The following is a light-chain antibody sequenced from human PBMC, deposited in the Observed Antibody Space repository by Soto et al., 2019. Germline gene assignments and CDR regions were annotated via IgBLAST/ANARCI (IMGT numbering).Light chain of an antibody. J-gene: IGKJ2*01. CDR3: QQYDSSPIT. CDR1: QSVRSSY. Sequence: IVLTQSPGVLSLSQGERATLSCRSSQSVRSSYLAWYQQKPGQAPSLLIYGASRRATGIPDRFSGSGSGTDCTLTISRLEPEDFAVYYCQQYDSSPITLGQGTKVDIK. V-gene: IGKV3-20*01. CDR2: GAS.